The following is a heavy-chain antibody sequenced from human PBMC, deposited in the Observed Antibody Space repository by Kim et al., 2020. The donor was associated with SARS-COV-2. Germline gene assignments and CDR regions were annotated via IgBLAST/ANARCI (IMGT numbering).Heavy chain of an antibody. CDR2: IKSKTDGGTT. CDR1: GFTFSNAW. CDR3: TTWEDVNGIQSRLWFGELGPY. D-gene: IGHD3-10*01. Sequence: GGSLRLSCAASGFTFSNAWMSWVRQAPGKGLEWVGRIKSKTDGGTTDYAAPVKGRFTISRDDSKNTLYLQMNSLKTEDTAVYYCTTWEDVNGIQSRLWFGELGPYWGQGTLVTVSS. V-gene: IGHV3-15*01. J-gene: IGHJ4*02.